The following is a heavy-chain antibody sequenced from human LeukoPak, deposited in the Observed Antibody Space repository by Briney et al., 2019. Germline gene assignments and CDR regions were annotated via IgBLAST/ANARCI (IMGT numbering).Heavy chain of an antibody. CDR1: GGSISSSSYY. J-gene: IGHJ4*02. V-gene: IGHV4-39*01. CDR2: IYYSGST. Sequence: SETLSLTCTVSGGSISSSSYYWGWIRQPPGKGLEWIGSIYYSGSTYYNPSLKSRVTISVDTSKNQFSLKLSSVTAADTAVYYCARLTRGHIVVVTAPDYWGQGTLVTVSP. CDR3: ARLTRGHIVVVTAPDY. D-gene: IGHD2-21*02.